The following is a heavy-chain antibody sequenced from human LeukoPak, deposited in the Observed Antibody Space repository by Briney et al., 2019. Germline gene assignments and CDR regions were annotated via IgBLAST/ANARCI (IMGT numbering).Heavy chain of an antibody. J-gene: IGHJ4*02. CDR2: TYFRSKWYN. Sequence: SQTLSLTCAISGDSVSSNSAAWNWIRQSPSRGLEWLGRTYFRSKWYNGYAVSVKSRITINPDTSKNQFSLQLNSVTPEDTAVYYCARGGLTIFGVDRAPHWVYWGQGTLVTVSS. V-gene: IGHV6-1*01. D-gene: IGHD3-3*01. CDR3: ARGGLTIFGVDRAPHWVY. CDR1: GDSVSSNSAA.